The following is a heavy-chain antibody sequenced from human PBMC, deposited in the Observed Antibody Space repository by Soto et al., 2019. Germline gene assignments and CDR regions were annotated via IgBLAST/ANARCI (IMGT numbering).Heavy chain of an antibody. Sequence: KPLEIRSLAYGVYGGSFRGYYRSWIRQPPGKGVEWIGEINHSGSTNYTPSLKSRVTISVDTSKCQFSLKLTSLTAADTALDYCARGRGVRGNIIATDYNYGLDGWGQGTTV. D-gene: IGHD3-10*01. CDR2: INHSGST. J-gene: IGHJ6*02. CDR3: ARGRGVRGNIIATDYNYGLDG. CDR1: GGSFRGYY. V-gene: IGHV4-34*01.